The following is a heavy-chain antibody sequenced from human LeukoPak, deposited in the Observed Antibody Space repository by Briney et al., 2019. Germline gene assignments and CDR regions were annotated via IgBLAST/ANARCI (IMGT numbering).Heavy chain of an antibody. CDR1: GFTFSSYS. V-gene: IGHV3-21*01. Sequence: EGSLRLSCAASGFTFSSYSMNWVRQAPGKGLEWVSSISSSSSYIYYADSVKGRFTISRDNAKNSLYLQMNSLRAEDTAVYYCARGRGYCSSTSCQNWFDPWGQGTLVTVSS. J-gene: IGHJ5*02. CDR2: ISSSSSYI. D-gene: IGHD2-2*01. CDR3: ARGRGYCSSTSCQNWFDP.